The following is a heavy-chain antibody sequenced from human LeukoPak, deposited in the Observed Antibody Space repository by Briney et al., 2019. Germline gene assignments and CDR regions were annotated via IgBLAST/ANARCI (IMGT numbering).Heavy chain of an antibody. Sequence: PGGSLRLSCAASGFTFSSNYMSWVRQAPGKGLEWGSVIYSGGSTYYTDSVKARFTISRDNSKNTLYLQMNSLRAEDTAVYYCARSVSITMIVAYWGQGTLVTVSS. CDR1: GFTFSSNY. D-gene: IGHD3-22*01. V-gene: IGHV3-66*01. CDR2: IYSGGST. J-gene: IGHJ4*02. CDR3: ARSVSITMIVAY.